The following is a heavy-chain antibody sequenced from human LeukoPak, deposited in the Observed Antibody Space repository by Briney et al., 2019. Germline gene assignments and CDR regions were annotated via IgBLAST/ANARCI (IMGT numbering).Heavy chain of an antibody. CDR2: ISAYNGNT. CDR1: GYTFTSYG. V-gene: IGHV1-18*01. CDR3: ARGGYRIILDWFDP. D-gene: IGHD1-1*01. J-gene: IGHJ5*02. Sequence: GASVKVSCKASGYTFTSYGISWVRQAPGQGPEWMGWISAYNGNTNYAQKLQGRVTMTTDTSTGTAYMELRSLRSDDTAVYYCARGGYRIILDWFDPWGQGTLVTVSS.